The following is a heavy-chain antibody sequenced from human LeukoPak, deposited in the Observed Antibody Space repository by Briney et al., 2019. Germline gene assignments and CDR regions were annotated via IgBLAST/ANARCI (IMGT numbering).Heavy chain of an antibody. CDR3: ARGLYGDYRDAFDI. J-gene: IGHJ3*02. V-gene: IGHV4-59*01. Sequence: SETLSLTCTVSGGSLSNYYWSWIRQPPGKGLEWIGYIFYSGSTNYNPSLKSRVTISQDTSKNQFSLKLSSVTAADTAVYYCARGLYGDYRDAFDIWGQGTMVTVSS. D-gene: IGHD4-17*01. CDR2: IFYSGST. CDR1: GGSLSNYY.